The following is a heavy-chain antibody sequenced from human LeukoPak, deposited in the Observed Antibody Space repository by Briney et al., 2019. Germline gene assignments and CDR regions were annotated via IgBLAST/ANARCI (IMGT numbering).Heavy chain of an antibody. CDR1: GFARRTRGMG. J-gene: IGHJ4*02. V-gene: IGHV2-5*01. D-gene: IGHD4-17*01. Sequence: GSGPTLVKPTPTLTLTCTFSGFARRTRGMGVGWIRQPPGKALDWLSLIYWNDNKLYSPSLKSRPTITNDTSNNQVLLTMTNMDPVDTATYYCAHYGDYRFLYDFDYWGQGTLVTVSS. CDR2: IYWNDNK. CDR3: AHYGDYRFLYDFDY.